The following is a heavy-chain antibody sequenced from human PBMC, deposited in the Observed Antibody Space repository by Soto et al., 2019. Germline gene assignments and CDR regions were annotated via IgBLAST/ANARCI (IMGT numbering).Heavy chain of an antibody. CDR3: ARGVRYYDFWSGYGKNWFDP. D-gene: IGHD3-3*01. V-gene: IGHV4-34*01. Sequence: SETLSLTCAVYGGSFSGYYWSWIRQPPGKGLEWIGEINHSGSTNYNPSLKSRVTISVDTSKNQFSLKLSSVTAADTAVYYCARGVRYYDFWSGYGKNWFDPWGQGTLVTV. CDR2: INHSGST. J-gene: IGHJ5*02. CDR1: GGSFSGYY.